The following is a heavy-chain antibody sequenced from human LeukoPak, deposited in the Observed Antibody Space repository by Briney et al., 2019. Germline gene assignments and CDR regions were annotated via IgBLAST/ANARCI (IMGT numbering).Heavy chain of an antibody. V-gene: IGHV3-23*01. J-gene: IGHJ4*02. CDR2: ISGGGGST. CDR3: ARRAGDYSHPYDY. D-gene: IGHD3-22*01. Sequence: PGGSLRLSCAASGLTFSSYGMSWVRQAPGKGLEWVSGISGGGGSTYYADSVKGRFTISRDNSKNTLYLQMNSLRAEDTAVYYCARRAGDYSHPYDYWGQGILVTVSS. CDR1: GLTFSSYG.